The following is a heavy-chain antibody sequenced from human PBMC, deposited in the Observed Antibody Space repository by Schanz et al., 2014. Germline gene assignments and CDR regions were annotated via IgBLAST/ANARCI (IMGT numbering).Heavy chain of an antibody. D-gene: IGHD6-19*01. CDR2: ITVDGGST. CDR3: AAENSSSGAEDY. Sequence: EVQLVESGGGLVQPGGSLRLSCAASGFTFSSYAMSWVRQAPGKGLEWVSCITVDGGSTYYAESVKGRFTMSRDNAENSLYLQMTSLRVEDTAVYYCAAENSSSGAEDYWGQGTLVTVSS. J-gene: IGHJ4*02. CDR1: GFTFSSYA. V-gene: IGHV3-23*04.